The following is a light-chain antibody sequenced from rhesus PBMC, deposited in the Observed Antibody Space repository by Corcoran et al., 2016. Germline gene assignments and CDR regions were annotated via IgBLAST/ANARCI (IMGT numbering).Light chain of an antibody. J-gene: IGKJ1*01. CDR1: HGISIW. V-gene: IGKV1-22*01. CDR2: KAT. CDR3: LQYSSSWT. Sequence: DIQMTQSPSSRSASVGDKVTITCRASHGISIWLAWYKQKPGKAPKHLIYKATSLQSGVPSRFSGSGSGTDFPLTISILQPEDFATYYCLQYSSSWTFGQGTKVEIK.